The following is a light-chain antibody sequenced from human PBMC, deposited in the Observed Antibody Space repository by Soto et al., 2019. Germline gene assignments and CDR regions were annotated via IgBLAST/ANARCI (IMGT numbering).Light chain of an antibody. V-gene: IGKV3-20*01. Sequence: EIVLTQSLATLSLYPGESATLSCLASQSVSSDYLAWYQQKPDQAPRLLIYGASSRATGIPDRFSGSGSGAVFTLTISRLEPEDFAVYYCQYYDKLAKAITFGQGTRLEIK. CDR1: QSVSSDY. CDR3: QYYDKLAKAIT. J-gene: IGKJ5*01. CDR2: GAS.